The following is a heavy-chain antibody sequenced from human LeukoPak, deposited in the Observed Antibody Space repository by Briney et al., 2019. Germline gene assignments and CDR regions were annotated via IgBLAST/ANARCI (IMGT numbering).Heavy chain of an antibody. CDR3: ARLLGIHYYYGMDV. CDR2: MNPNSGNT. J-gene: IGHJ6*02. D-gene: IGHD7-27*01. CDR1: VYTFTSYD. V-gene: IGHV1-8*01. Sequence: ASVKVSFKCSVYTFTSYDINWVRQATGQGLEWMGWMNPNSGNTGYAQKFQGRVTMTRNTSISTVHMELSSLRSEDTAVYYCARLLGIHYYYGMDVWGQGTTVTVSS.